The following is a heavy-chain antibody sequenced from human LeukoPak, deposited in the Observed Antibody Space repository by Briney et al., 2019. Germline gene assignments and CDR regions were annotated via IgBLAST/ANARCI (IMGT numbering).Heavy chain of an antibody. CDR1: GFTFSSYA. J-gene: IGHJ4*02. Sequence: GGSLRLSCAASGFTFSSYAMSWVRQAPGKGLEWVSAISGGRIGIYYADSLKGRFTISRDDSKNTLYLQMNSLRAEDTAVYYCTRRRGNQQPIDYWGQGTLVTVS. CDR2: ISGGRIGI. V-gene: IGHV3-23*01. CDR3: TRRRGNQQPIDY. D-gene: IGHD2-2*01.